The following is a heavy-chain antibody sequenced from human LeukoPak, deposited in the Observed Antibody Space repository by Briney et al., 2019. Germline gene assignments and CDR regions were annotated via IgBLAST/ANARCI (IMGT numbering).Heavy chain of an antibody. Sequence: PGGSLRLSCAASGFSFDTYAMHWVRQAPGQGLEWVALIWHDGSHKFYSNSVRGQFTIYRDNSKNTVYLQMNNLRPDDTAVYYCASEIFGSGSYPDFWGQGTLVTVSS. CDR1: GFSFDTYA. V-gene: IGHV3-33*01. D-gene: IGHD3-10*01. J-gene: IGHJ4*02. CDR2: IWHDGSHK. CDR3: ASEIFGSGSYPDF.